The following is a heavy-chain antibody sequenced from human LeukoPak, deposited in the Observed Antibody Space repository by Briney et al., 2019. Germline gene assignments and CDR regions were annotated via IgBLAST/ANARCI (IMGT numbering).Heavy chain of an antibody. V-gene: IGHV4-4*07. CDR2: IHTSGIT. J-gene: IGHJ3*02. CDR3: ARDTGGARIPFDI. Sequence: SETLSLTCTVSGASTSTYHWSWIRQPAGKGLEWIGRIHTSGITNYNPSLESRVTMSGDTPKNQFSLKLRSVTAADTAVYYCARDTGGARIPFDIWGQGTMVTVSS. CDR1: GASTSTYH.